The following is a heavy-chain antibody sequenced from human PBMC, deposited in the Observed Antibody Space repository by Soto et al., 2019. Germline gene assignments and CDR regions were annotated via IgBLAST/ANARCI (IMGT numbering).Heavy chain of an antibody. D-gene: IGHD3-10*01. J-gene: IGHJ4*02. CDR3: ARYPQSGFDY. V-gene: IGHV4-39*01. Sequence: SETLSLTCTVSGGSISSSSYYWGLIRQPPGKGLEWIGSIYYSGSTYYNPSLKSRVTISVDTSKNQFSLKLSSVTAADTAVYYCARYPQSGFDYWGQGTLVTVSS. CDR2: IYYSGST. CDR1: GGSISSSSYY.